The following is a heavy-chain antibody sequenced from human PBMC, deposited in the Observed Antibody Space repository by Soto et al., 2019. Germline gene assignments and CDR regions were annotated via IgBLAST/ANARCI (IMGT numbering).Heavy chain of an antibody. CDR3: ASVEQQLFPSYCYYGMDV. J-gene: IGHJ6*02. D-gene: IGHD6-13*01. Sequence: PAQTLALTCAISGDSVSSNSAAWNWIRQSPSRGLEWLGRTYYRSKWYNDYAVSVKSRITINPDTSKNQFSLQLNSVTPEDTAVDYCASVEQQLFPSYCYYGMDVWGQGTTVTVSS. CDR1: GDSVSSNSAA. CDR2: TYYRSKWYN. V-gene: IGHV6-1*01.